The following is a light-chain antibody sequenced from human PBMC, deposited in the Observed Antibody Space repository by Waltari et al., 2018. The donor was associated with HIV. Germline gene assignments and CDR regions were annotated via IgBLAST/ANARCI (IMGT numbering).Light chain of an antibody. CDR1: NIGSKS. J-gene: IGLJ1*01. Sequence: PPSVSVAPGKTARITCGGNNIGSKSVHWYQQKPGQAPVLVIYYDSDRPSGIPERFSGSNSGNTATLTISRVEAGDEVDYYCQVWDSSSDTYVFGTGTKVTVL. CDR2: YDS. CDR3: QVWDSSSDTYV. V-gene: IGLV3-21*04.